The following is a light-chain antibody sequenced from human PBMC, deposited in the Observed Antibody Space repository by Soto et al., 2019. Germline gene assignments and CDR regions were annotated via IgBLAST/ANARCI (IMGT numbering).Light chain of an antibody. Sequence: QSALTQPASVSGSPGQSITISCTGTSSDVGTYNYVSWYQQHPGEAPKLMIYDVSNRPSGVSNRFSGSKSGNTASLTISGLQAEDEADYYCSSYTTSSTPGVFGGGTKVTVL. CDR2: DVS. CDR1: SSDVGTYNY. CDR3: SSYTTSSTPGV. V-gene: IGLV2-14*01. J-gene: IGLJ2*01.